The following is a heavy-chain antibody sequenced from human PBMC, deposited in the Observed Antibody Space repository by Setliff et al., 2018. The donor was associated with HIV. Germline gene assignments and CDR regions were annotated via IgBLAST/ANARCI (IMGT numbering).Heavy chain of an antibody. CDR1: GYTISTYL. Sequence: GASVKVSCKASGYTISTYLIAWVRQAPGQGLVWMGWSSPFNGNTNYAQKLQGRLTVTTDTSTTTVYMELRSLRSDDTAVYYCARVVRGVIQSAKTFDYWGQGTLVTVSS. J-gene: IGHJ4*02. D-gene: IGHD2-21*01. V-gene: IGHV1-18*01. CDR2: SSPFNGNT. CDR3: ARVVRGVIQSAKTFDY.